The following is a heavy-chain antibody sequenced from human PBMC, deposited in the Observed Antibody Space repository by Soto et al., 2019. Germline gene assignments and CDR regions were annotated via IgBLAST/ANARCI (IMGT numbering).Heavy chain of an antibody. CDR3: ARDRIVSYYYGLDV. J-gene: IGHJ6*02. D-gene: IGHD2-15*01. CDR1: GFTFSRYT. V-gene: IGHV3-48*02. CDR2: ISTSSSTI. Sequence: EVHLVESGGGFVQPGGSLRLSCAASGFTFSRYTMNWVRQAPGKGLEWLSYISTSSSTIYYADSVKGRFTISRDDAKNSMYLHMNGLRDDDTAVYYCARDRIVSYYYGLDVWGQGTTVTVSS.